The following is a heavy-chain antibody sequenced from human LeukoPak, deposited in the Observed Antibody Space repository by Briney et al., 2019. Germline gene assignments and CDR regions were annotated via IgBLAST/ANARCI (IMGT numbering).Heavy chain of an antibody. Sequence: GGSLRLSCAASGLIFSSYWMSWVRQAPGKGLEWVANIKYDETEKYYVDSVKGRFTISRDNAKSSLYPQMNSLRAEDTAVYYCARLHNSGYSINWGQGTMVTVSS. CDR3: ARLHNSGYSIN. J-gene: IGHJ3*01. D-gene: IGHD3-22*01. CDR1: GLIFSSYW. V-gene: IGHV3-7*01. CDR2: IKYDETEK.